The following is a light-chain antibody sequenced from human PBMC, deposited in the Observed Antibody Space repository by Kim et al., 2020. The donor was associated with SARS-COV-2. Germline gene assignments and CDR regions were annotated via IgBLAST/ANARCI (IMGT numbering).Light chain of an antibody. V-gene: IGKV1-13*02. CDR1: QGIGSA. J-gene: IGKJ4*01. Sequence: AIQLTQSPSSLSASVGDRVTITCRASQGIGSALAWYHQKPGKAPKLLIYDASTLESGVPSRFSGSGSGTDFTLTISSLQPEDFATYYCQQFISYPLTFGGGTKVDIK. CDR3: QQFISYPLT. CDR2: DAS.